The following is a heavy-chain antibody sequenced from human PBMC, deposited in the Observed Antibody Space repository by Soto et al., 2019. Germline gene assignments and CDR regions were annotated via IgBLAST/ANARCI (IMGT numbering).Heavy chain of an antibody. CDR1: GFSLSSPAVG. J-gene: IGHJ4*02. V-gene: IGHV2-5*02. CDR2: IYWDDDK. Sequence: QITLKESGPPLVKPTQTLTLTCTFSGFSLSSPAVGVNLIRQPPGKALEWLALIYWDDDKQYSPSLRSRLTITKDTSKNQVVLTMTNMDPVDTATYYCAHGSGWLSDYWGQGTLVTVSS. D-gene: IGHD6-19*01. CDR3: AHGSGWLSDY.